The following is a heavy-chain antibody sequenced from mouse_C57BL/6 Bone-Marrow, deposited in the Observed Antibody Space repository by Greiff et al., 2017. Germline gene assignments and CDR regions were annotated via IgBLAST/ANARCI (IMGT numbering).Heavy chain of an antibody. CDR3: ARGWYPLSMDY. J-gene: IGHJ4*01. CDR1: GYTFTDYY. V-gene: IGHV1-19*01. CDR2: INPYNGGT. Sequence: LKESGPVLVKPGASVKMSCKASGYTFTDYYMNWVKQSHGKSLEWIGVINPYNGGTSYNQKFKGKATLTVDKSSSTAYMELNSLTSEDSAVYYCARGWYPLSMDYWGQGTSVTVSS. D-gene: IGHD1-1*02.